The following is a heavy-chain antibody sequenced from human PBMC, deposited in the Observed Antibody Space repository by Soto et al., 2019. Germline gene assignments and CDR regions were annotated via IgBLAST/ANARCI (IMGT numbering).Heavy chain of an antibody. CDR2: ISGSGDNT. CDR1: GFTFSSYS. J-gene: IGHJ4*02. Sequence: GXSLRLSCAASGFTFSSYSINWVVQAPGKGLEWVSTISGSGDNTYYADSVRGRFTISRDNSKNTLYLQMNRMRADDTAVYYCAKRPLAARHTDYWGQGTLVTVSS. CDR3: AKRPLAARHTDY. V-gene: IGHV3-23*01. D-gene: IGHD6-6*01.